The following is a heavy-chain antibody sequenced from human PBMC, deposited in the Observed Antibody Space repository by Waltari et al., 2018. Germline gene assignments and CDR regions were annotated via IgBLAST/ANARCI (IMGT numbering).Heavy chain of an antibody. D-gene: IGHD3-10*01. CDR2: ISVGSATI. CDR3: ARAGEFRSYYYAMDV. V-gene: IGHV3-48*03. J-gene: IGHJ6*02. CDR1: GFLFSFYY. Sequence: EVQLVESGGGLVQSGGSLRLSCATSGFLFSFYYLHWVRRPPGKGLEWISYISVGSATIYYADSVKGRFSISRDDARNSLFLEINSLRAEDSAVYYCARAGEFRSYYYAMDVWGQGTAVSVSS.